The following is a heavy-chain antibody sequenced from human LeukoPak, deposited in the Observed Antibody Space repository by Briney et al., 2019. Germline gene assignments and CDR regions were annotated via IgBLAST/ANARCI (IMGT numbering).Heavy chain of an antibody. CDR3: ARSYSNWFDP. CDR1: GGSISSRSFS. D-gene: IGHD1-26*01. Sequence: SETLSLTCTVSGGSISSRSFSWGWIRQPPGKGLEWIGSIYYSGSTYYNPSLKSRVTISVDTSKNQFSLKLSSVTAADTAVYYCARSYSNWFDPWGQGTLVTVSS. V-gene: IGHV4-39*07. J-gene: IGHJ5*02. CDR2: IYYSGST.